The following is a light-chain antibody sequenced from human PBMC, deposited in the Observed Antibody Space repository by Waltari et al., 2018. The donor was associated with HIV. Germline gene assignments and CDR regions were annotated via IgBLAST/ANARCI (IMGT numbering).Light chain of an antibody. CDR3: QQYGGSPPIT. V-gene: IGKV3-20*01. CDR1: QSIRSAY. CDR2: GAS. J-gene: IGKJ5*01. Sequence: DIALTHPPGTLPLPPGARPTLSCRASQSIRSAYLVWYQQKPGQAPRLLIYGASSRATGIPDRFSGSGSGTDFSLTISRLEPEDFAVYYCQQYGGSPPITFGQGTRLEIK.